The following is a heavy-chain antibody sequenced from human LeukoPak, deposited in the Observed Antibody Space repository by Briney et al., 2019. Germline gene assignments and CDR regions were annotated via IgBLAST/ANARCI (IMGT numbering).Heavy chain of an antibody. D-gene: IGHD3-3*01. CDR3: AKEDQYYDFWSGYYRPACFDY. CDR1: GFTFSSYA. J-gene: IGHJ4*02. CDR2: ISVSGGST. V-gene: IGHV3-23*01. Sequence: PGGSLRLSCAASGFTFSSYAMSWVRQAPGKGLEWVSAISVSGGSTYYADSVKGRFTISRDNSKNTLYLQMNSLGAEDTAVYYCAKEDQYYDFWSGYYRPACFDYWGQGTLVTVSS.